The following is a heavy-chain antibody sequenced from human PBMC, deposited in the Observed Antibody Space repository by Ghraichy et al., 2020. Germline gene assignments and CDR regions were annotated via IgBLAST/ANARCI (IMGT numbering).Heavy chain of an antibody. J-gene: IGHJ4*02. V-gene: IGHV1-2*06. CDR1: GYTFTDYY. CDR2: INPNSGST. D-gene: IGHD6-25*01. CDR3: AREGSGRSFDY. Sequence: ASVKVSCKASGYTFTDYYLHWVRQAPAQGLEWMGRINPNSGSTNYAQKFQGRVTMTRDTSISTAYMELNSLTSDDTAVFFCAREGSGRSFDYWGQGTPVTVSS.